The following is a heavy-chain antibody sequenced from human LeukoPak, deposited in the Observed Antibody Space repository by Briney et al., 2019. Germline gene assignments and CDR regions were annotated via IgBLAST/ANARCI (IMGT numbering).Heavy chain of an antibody. D-gene: IGHD2-15*01. J-gene: IGHJ4*02. CDR1: GGSISSYY. CDR3: ARGSRTGSVVVAGYSDY. V-gene: IGHV4-4*07. Sequence: SETLSLTCTVSGGSISSYYWSWIRQPAGKGLEWIGRIYTSGSTNYNPSLKSRVTMSVDTSKNQFSLKLSSVTAADTALYYCARGSRTGSVVVAGYSDYWGQGTLVTVSS. CDR2: IYTSGST.